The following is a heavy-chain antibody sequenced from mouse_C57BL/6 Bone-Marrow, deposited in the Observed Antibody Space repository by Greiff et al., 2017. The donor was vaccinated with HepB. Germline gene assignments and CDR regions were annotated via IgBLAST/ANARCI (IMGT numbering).Heavy chain of an antibody. V-gene: IGHV5-6*02. J-gene: IGHJ1*03. CDR2: ISSGGSYT. Sequence: EVKLVESGGDLVKPGGSLKLSCAASGFTFSSYGMSWVRQTPDKRLEWVATISSGGSYTYYPDSVKGRFTISRDNAKNTLYLQMSSLKSEDTAMYYCARGGVWGTGTTVTVSS. CDR3: ARGGV. CDR1: GFTFSSYG.